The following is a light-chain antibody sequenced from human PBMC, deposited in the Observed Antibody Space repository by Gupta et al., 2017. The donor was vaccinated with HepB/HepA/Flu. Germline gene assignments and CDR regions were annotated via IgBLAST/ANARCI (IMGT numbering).Light chain of an antibody. CDR3: QSLDASGRV. CDR2: QDK. J-gene: IGLJ3*02. V-gene: IGLV3-25*03. CDR1: TLSRQY. Sequence: SDELTQPPSVSVSPGQTARITYSGDTLSRQYTYWYQQRPGQAPILIIFQDKERPPGIPERFSASSSGTTASLTISDVQSEDAADYFCQSLDASGRVFGGGTKLTVL.